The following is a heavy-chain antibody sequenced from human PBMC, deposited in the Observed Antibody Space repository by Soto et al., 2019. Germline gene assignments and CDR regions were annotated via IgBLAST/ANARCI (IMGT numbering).Heavy chain of an antibody. CDR3: TFSVGVTYFDS. CDR2: ISGSGGST. CDR1: GFPFSSYA. Sequence: PGGSLRLSCAASGFPFSSYAMSWVRQAPGKGLEWVSAISGSGGSTYYADSVKGRFTISRHNSKNTLYLQMNTLRAEDTAVYYCTFSVGVTYFDSWGQGTLVTVSS. J-gene: IGHJ4*02. V-gene: IGHV3-23*01. D-gene: IGHD1-26*01.